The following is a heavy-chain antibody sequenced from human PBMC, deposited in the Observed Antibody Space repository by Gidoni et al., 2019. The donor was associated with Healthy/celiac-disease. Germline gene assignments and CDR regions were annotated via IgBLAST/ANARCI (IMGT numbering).Heavy chain of an antibody. CDR2: IYSGGST. D-gene: IGHD3-22*01. Sequence: CPASGFTVSSNYMRWVRQAPGKGLEWVSVIYSGGSTYYADSVKGRFTISRDNSKNTLYLQMNSLRAEDTAVYYCARVRAYYYDSSGYYSGYYYYGMDVWGQGTTVTVSS. CDR1: GFTVSSNY. J-gene: IGHJ6*02. V-gene: IGHV3-53*01. CDR3: ARVRAYYYDSSGYYSGYYYYGMDV.